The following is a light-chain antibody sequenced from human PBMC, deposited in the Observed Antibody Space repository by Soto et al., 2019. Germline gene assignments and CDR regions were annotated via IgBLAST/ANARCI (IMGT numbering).Light chain of an antibody. CDR3: QQRNYWQVT. V-gene: IGKV3D-20*02. J-gene: IGKJ5*01. CDR2: GAS. Sequence: ETVLTQSPGTLSLSPGERATLSCRASQSVSNNYLPWYQQNPGQPPRLLIYGASNRATGIPDSFRGRGSGTDFTLTIISLEPEDVAVYYCQQRNYWQVTFGHGTRLEI. CDR1: QSVSNNY.